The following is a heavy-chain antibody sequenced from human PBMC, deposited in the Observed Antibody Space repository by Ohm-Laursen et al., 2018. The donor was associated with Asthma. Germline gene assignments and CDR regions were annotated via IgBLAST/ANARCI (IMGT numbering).Heavy chain of an antibody. CDR2: ISYDGSNK. Sequence: SLRLSCAASGFTFSSYGMHWVRQAPGKGLEWVAVISYDGSNKYYADSVKGRFTISRDNSKNTLYLQMNGLRAEDTAVYYCARDGSPYSSSWYYFDYWGQGTLVTVSS. V-gene: IGHV3-30*03. CDR1: GFTFSSYG. J-gene: IGHJ4*02. D-gene: IGHD6-13*01. CDR3: ARDGSPYSSSWYYFDY.